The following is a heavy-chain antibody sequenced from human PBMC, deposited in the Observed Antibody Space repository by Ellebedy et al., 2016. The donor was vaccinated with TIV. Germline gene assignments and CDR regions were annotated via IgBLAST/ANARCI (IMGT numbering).Heavy chain of an antibody. V-gene: IGHV1-69*13. CDR1: GGTFSSYA. Sequence: SVKVSCKASGGTFSSYAISWVRQAPGQGLEWMGGIIPIFGTANYAQKFQGRVTITADESTSTAYMEPSSLRSEDTAVYYCARDGPFGGVIVSWGQGTLVTVSS. CDR2: IIPIFGTA. J-gene: IGHJ4*02. D-gene: IGHD3-16*02. CDR3: ARDGPFGGVIVS.